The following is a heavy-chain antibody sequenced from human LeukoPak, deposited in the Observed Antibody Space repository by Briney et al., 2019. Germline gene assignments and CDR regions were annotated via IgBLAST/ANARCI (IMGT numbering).Heavy chain of an antibody. D-gene: IGHD2-15*01. J-gene: IGHJ5*02. CDR2: IYYSGST. CDR1: GGSISSGDYY. Sequence: SETLSLTCTVSGGSISSGDYYWSWIRQPPGKGLEWIGYIYYSGSTYYNPSLKSRVTISVDTSKNQFSLKLSSVTAADTAVYYCARVRRIWTYTCEFDPWGQGTLVTVSS. CDR3: ARVRRIWTYTCEFDP. V-gene: IGHV4-30-4*01.